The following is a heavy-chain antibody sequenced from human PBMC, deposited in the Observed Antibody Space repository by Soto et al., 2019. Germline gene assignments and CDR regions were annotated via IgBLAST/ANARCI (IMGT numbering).Heavy chain of an antibody. CDR3: ARDLWWLVLDY. CDR1: GYTFTRYT. CDR2: INPDNGNT. V-gene: IGHV1-3*01. J-gene: IGHJ4*02. D-gene: IGHD6-19*01. Sequence: ASVKVSCKASGYTFTRYTMNWVRQAPGQRLEWMGWINPDNGNTKYSQKFQGRVTITRDTSASTAYMELSSLRSEDTAVYYCARDLWWLVLDYWGQGTLVTVSS.